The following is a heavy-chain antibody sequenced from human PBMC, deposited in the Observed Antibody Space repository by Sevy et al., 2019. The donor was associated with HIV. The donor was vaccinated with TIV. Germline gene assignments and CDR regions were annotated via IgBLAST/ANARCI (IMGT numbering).Heavy chain of an antibody. J-gene: IGHJ5*02. D-gene: IGHD3-16*01. CDR3: ARDRDRGWFDP. CDR1: GGTFSGYA. Sequence: ASVKVSCKTSGGTFSGYAISWVRQAPGQGLEWMGGIIAISGTTNYVQKFQCRVTITADASTRTVYMELRSLKIEDTAIYYCARDRDRGWFDPWGQGTLVTVSS. V-gene: IGHV1-69*13. CDR2: IIAISGTT.